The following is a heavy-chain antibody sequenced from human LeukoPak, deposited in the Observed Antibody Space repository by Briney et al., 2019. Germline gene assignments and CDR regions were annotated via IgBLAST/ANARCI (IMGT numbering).Heavy chain of an antibody. Sequence: ASVKVSCKASGYTFTSYAMNWVRQAPGQGLEWMGWISAYNGNTNYAQKLQGRVTMTTDTSTSTAYMELRSLRSDDTAVYYCARDIGFGVPAAIGDYWGQGTLVTVSS. V-gene: IGHV1-18*01. D-gene: IGHD2-2*01. J-gene: IGHJ4*02. CDR2: ISAYNGNT. CDR1: GYTFTSYA. CDR3: ARDIGFGVPAAIGDY.